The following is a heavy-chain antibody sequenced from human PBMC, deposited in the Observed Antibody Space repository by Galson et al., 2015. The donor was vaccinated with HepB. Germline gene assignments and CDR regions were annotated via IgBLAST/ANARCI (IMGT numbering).Heavy chain of an antibody. D-gene: IGHD2-15*01. CDR3: AKGSCSGGGCSFDC. CDR2: ISAGGGHST. J-gene: IGHJ4*02. V-gene: IGHV3-23*01. CDR1: EFTFSNYD. Sequence: SLRLSCAASEFTFSNYDMTWVRQAPGKGLEWVSTISAGGGHSTYYADSVKGRFTISRDNSKYTRYLQMSSLKAEDTAVYYCAKGSCSGGGCSFDCWGQGTLVTVSS.